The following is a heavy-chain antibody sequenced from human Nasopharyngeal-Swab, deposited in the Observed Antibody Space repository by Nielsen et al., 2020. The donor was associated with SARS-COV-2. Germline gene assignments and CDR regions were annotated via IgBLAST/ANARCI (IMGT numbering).Heavy chain of an antibody. CDR2: ISGSGDTT. V-gene: IGHV3-23*01. CDR1: GFTFSSYA. CDR3: AKAPYLRGLEV. J-gene: IGHJ6*02. D-gene: IGHD2-21*01. Sequence: GESLKISCAASGFTFSSYAMSWVRQAPGKGLEWVSIISGSGDTTYYADSVNDRFTISRDNSKNTLYRQMNSLRVEDTALYYCAKAPYLRGLEVWGQGTTVTVSS.